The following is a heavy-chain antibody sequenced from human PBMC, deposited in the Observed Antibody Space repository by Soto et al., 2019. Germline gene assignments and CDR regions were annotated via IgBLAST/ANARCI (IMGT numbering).Heavy chain of an antibody. Sequence: SETLSLTCTVSGGSISSYYWSWIRQPPGKGLEWIGYIYYSGSTNYNPSLKSRVTISVDTSKNQFSLKLSSVTAADTAVYYCGRLDGYCSGGSCYSALQNWGQGTLVTVSS. CDR3: GRLDGYCSGGSCYSALQN. J-gene: IGHJ4*02. CDR2: IYYSGST. D-gene: IGHD2-15*01. V-gene: IGHV4-59*08. CDR1: GGSISSYY.